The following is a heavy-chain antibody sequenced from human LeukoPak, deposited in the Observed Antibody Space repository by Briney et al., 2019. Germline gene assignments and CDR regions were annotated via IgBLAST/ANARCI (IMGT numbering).Heavy chain of an antibody. D-gene: IGHD3-10*01. Sequence: GGSLRLSCAASGFTFSSYAMSWVRQAPGKGLEWVSAISGSGGSTYYADSVEGRFTISRDNSKNTLYLQMNSLRAEDTAVYYCAKDRERGYYGSGSYSVFDYWGQGTLVTVSS. V-gene: IGHV3-23*01. CDR3: AKDRERGYYGSGSYSVFDY. J-gene: IGHJ4*02. CDR1: GFTFSSYA. CDR2: ISGSGGST.